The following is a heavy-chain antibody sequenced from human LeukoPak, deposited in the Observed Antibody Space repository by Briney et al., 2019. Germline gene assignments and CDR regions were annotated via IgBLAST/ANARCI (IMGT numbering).Heavy chain of an antibody. J-gene: IGHJ5*02. D-gene: IGHD6-6*01. CDR2: ISGSGGST. V-gene: IGHV3-23*01. CDR1: GFTFSSYA. Sequence: GGSLRLSCAASGFTFSSYAMSWVRQAPGKGLEWVSAISGSGGSTYYADSVKGRFTISRDNSKNTLYLQMNSLRAEDTAVYYCAEVGYSSSSGWFDPWGQGTLVTVSS. CDR3: AEVGYSSSSGWFDP.